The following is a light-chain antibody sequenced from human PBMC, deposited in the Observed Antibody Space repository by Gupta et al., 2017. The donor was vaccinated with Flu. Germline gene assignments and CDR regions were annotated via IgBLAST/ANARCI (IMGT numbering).Light chain of an antibody. V-gene: IGLV1-47*01. J-gene: IGLJ3*02. Sequence: ISCSGGRSNIGRNYICWYHQLPGTAPKLLIYRNNLRPSGVPDRFSGSKSDTSGSLSISGLRSEDEGDYYCASWDDALSVGVFGGGTTLTVL. CDR2: RNN. CDR3: ASWDDALSVGV. CDR1: RSNIGRNY.